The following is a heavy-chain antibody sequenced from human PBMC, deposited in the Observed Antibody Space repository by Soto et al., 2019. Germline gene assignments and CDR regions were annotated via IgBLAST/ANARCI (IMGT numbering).Heavy chain of an antibody. CDR3: AKMSSDNYYDPVFS. Sequence: QVQLVESGGGLVKTSGSQRIACAASGFTFSDYYMSWVRQAPGKGLGWVSYISSSGNTIYYADSVKGRFTISRDNAKNSVYLQMNSLRAEDTALYFCAKMSSDNYYDPVFSWGQGTLVTVSS. J-gene: IGHJ4*02. D-gene: IGHD3-22*01. CDR2: ISSSGNTI. V-gene: IGHV3-11*01. CDR1: GFTFSDYY.